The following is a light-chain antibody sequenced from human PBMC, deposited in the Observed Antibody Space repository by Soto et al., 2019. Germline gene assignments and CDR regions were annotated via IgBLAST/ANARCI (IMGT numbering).Light chain of an antibody. J-gene: IGKJ1*01. Sequence: ERVMTQSTATLSVSPGERATLSCRASQSVSSNLAWYQQKPGQAPRLLIYSASTRATGIPARLICSGYGTELSLSICSLQSEYFAVDYGQQYNNWPRTFGQGTKVEI. CDR2: SAS. V-gene: IGKV3-15*01. CDR1: QSVSSN. CDR3: QQYNNWPRT.